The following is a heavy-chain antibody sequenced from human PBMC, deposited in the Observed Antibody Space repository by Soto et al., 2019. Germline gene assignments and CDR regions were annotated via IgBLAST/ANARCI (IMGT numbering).Heavy chain of an antibody. D-gene: IGHD2-15*01. V-gene: IGHV3-33*01. Sequence: QVQLVESGGGVVQPGRSLRLSCAASGFTFSSYGMHWVRQAPGKGLEWVAVIWYDGSNKYYADSVKGRFTISRDNSKNTLYLQMNSRRAEDTAVYYCARDVYCSGGSCYPYYFDYWGQGTLVTVSS. J-gene: IGHJ4*02. CDR3: ARDVYCSGGSCYPYYFDY. CDR1: GFTFSSYG. CDR2: IWYDGSNK.